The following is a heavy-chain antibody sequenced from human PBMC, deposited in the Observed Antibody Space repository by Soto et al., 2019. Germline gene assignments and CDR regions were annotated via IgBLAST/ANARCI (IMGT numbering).Heavy chain of an antibody. Sequence: SQTLSLTCAISGDSVSSHNAAWNWIRQSPSRGLEWLGRTYFRSKWYNDYAVSMKGRIIINPDTSKNQFSLQFNSVTPDDTAVYYCAREEIATAYNWFDPWGQGTLVTVSS. CDR2: TYFRSKWYN. D-gene: IGHD6-13*01. CDR3: AREEIATAYNWFDP. V-gene: IGHV6-1*01. CDR1: GDSVSSHNAA. J-gene: IGHJ5*02.